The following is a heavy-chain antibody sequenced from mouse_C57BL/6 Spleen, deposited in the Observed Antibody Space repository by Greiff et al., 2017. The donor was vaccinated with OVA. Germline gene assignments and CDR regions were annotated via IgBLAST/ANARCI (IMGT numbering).Heavy chain of an antibody. J-gene: IGHJ2*01. D-gene: IGHD2-1*01. Sequence: QVQLQQPGAELVRPGSSVKLSCKASGYTFTSYWMDWVKQRPGQGLEWIGNIYPSDSETHYNQKFKDKATLTVDKSSSTAYMQLSSLTSEDSAVYYCARRRWGGNYPGVDYWGQGTTLTVSS. CDR2: IYPSDSET. CDR3: ARRRWGGNYPGVDY. CDR1: GYTFTSYW. V-gene: IGHV1-61*01.